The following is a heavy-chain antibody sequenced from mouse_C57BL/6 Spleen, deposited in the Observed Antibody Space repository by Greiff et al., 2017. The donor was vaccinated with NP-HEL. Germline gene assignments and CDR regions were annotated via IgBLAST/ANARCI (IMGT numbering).Heavy chain of an antibody. CDR2: ISYDGSN. J-gene: IGHJ4*01. Sequence: VQLKESGPGLVKPSQSLSLTCSVTGYSITSGYYWNWIRQFPGNKLEWMGYISYDGSNNYNPSLKNRISITRDTSKNQFFLKLNSVTTEDTATYYCARDHDYDPFYAMDYWGQGTSVTVSS. CDR3: ARDHDYDPFYAMDY. V-gene: IGHV3-6*01. D-gene: IGHD2-4*01. CDR1: GYSITSGYY.